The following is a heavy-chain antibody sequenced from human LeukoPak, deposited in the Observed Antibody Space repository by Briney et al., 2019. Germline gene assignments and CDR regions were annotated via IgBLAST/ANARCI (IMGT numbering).Heavy chain of an antibody. CDR2: IYYSGST. D-gene: IGHD3-22*01. CDR1: GGSISSSSYY. V-gene: IGHV4-61*05. J-gene: IGHJ4*02. CDR3: ARAVRYYDSSGLTFDY. Sequence: SETLSLTCTVSGGSISSSSYYWGWIRQPPGKGLEWIGYIYYSGSTNYNPSLKSRVTISVDTSKNQFSLKLSSVTAADTAVYYCARAVRYYDSSGLTFDYWGQGTLVTVSS.